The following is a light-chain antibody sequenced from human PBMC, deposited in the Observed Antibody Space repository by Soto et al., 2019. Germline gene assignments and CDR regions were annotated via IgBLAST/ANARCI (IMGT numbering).Light chain of an antibody. CDR2: GAS. CDR3: QQYNTWVRGT. Sequence: EVVVTQSPATLSVSPGERVTLSCRASQSVDSDVAWFQHKPGQAPRLLIYGASTRAAGIPGRFSGSGYETDFTFTISSLETEDSATYGCQQYNTWVRGTFGQGTKLEIK. CDR1: QSVDSD. J-gene: IGKJ2*01. V-gene: IGKV3-15*01.